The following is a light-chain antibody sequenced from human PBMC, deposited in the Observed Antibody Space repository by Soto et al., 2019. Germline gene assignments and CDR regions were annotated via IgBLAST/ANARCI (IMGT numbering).Light chain of an antibody. CDR3: SSYTSSTLGVV. V-gene: IGLV2-14*01. CDR1: SSDVGGYNY. J-gene: IGLJ2*01. CDR2: DVS. Sequence: QSALTQPASVSGSPGQSITISCTGTSSDVGGYNYVSWYQQHPAKAPKLMIYDVSNRPSGVSNRFSGSKSGNTASLTISGLQAEDEADYYCSSYTSSTLGVVFGGGTKVTVL.